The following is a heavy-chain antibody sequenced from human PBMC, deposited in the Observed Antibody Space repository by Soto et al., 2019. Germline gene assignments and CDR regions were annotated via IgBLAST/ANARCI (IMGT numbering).Heavy chain of an antibody. CDR1: GYKVSTFHNFTSYW. V-gene: IGHV5-51*01. Sequence: GESLKISCMGSGYKVSTFHNFTSYWIAWVRQMPGGGLEWMGVIYPGDSDTRYSPSFQGHVTISADKSISTAYLQWSSLKASDTAMYYCARLQAAAGDNDLTFYYWGQGTLVTVSS. D-gene: IGHD6-13*01. CDR2: IYPGDSDT. J-gene: IGHJ4*02. CDR3: ARLQAAAGDNDLTFYY.